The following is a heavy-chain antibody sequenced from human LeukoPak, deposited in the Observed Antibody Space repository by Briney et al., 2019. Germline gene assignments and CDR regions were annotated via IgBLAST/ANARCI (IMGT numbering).Heavy chain of an antibody. CDR1: EFTFNNYA. V-gene: IGHV3-23*01. D-gene: IGHD2-2*01. CDR3: AARPRMPPRFDF. CDR2: ISGGAHST. Sequence: SGGSLRLSCVASEFTFNNYAMNWVRQAPGKGLEWVAAISGGAHSTYHADSVKGRFTISRDNSKSKLYLQMDSLRAEDTAIYYCAARPRMPPRFDFWGLGTLVTVSS. J-gene: IGHJ4*02.